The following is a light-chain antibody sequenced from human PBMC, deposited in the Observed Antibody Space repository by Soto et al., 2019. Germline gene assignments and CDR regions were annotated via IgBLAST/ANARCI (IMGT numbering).Light chain of an antibody. Sequence: DIQGTQSASSVSASVGDRVTITCRASQDIAGYLAWYQHKPGRTPELLIHGASRLQSGVPARFSGIGSGTDGTLSINSLQHEDFATYDGQQAYSFPITFGQGTRLEIK. CDR1: QDIAGY. CDR3: QQAYSFPIT. CDR2: GAS. V-gene: IGKV1D-12*01. J-gene: IGKJ5*01.